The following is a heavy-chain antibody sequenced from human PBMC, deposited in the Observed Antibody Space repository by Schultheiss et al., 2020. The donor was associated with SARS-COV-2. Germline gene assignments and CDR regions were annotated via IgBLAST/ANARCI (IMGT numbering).Heavy chain of an antibody. Sequence: SETLSLTCTVSGGSISSGGYYWSWIRQHPGKGLEWIGYIYYSGSTYYNPSLKSRVTISVDTSKNQFSLNLNSVTAADTAVYYCASTSMVGGRFDYWGQGTLVTVSS. V-gene: IGHV4-31*03. CDR3: ASTSMVGGRFDY. D-gene: IGHD3-10*01. CDR1: GGSISSGGYY. CDR2: IYYSGST. J-gene: IGHJ4*02.